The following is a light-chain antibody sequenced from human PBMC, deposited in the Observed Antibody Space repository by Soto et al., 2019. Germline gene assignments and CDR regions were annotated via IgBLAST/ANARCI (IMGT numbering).Light chain of an antibody. CDR3: SSYTSSRSGEV. J-gene: IGLJ1*01. Sequence: QSVLTQPASVSGSPGQSITISCTGNRSDVGGYNYVSWYQQHPGKAPKLMIYDVSNRPSGVSNRFSGSKSGNTASLTISGLQAEDEADYYCSSYTSSRSGEVFGTGTKVTVL. CDR2: DVS. V-gene: IGLV2-14*01. CDR1: RSDVGGYNY.